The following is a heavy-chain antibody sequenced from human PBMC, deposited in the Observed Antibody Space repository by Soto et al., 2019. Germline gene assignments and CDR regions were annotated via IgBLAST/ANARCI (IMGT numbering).Heavy chain of an antibody. CDR3: ASGQYLLPDY. D-gene: IGHD4-4*01. Sequence: ASVKVSCKASGYTFSGSYMHWVRQAPGQGLEWMGWINLNSGGTNYAQKFQGRVTMTRDTSISTAYMELRRLRSDGTAVYYCASGQYLLPDYSGQGTLLTVS. V-gene: IGHV1-2*02. J-gene: IGHJ4*02. CDR2: INLNSGGT. CDR1: GYTFSGSY.